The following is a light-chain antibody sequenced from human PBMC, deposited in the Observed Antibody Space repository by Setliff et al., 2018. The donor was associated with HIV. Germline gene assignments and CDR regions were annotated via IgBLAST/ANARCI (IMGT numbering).Light chain of an antibody. Sequence: QSALTQPPYVSGAPGQSVTISCTGSTSDIGHYNRVSWYQQPPGAAPKRIMYEVSHRPSGVPDRFSGSKSDSTASLTISGLQPEDEADYYCSSYTTSITVVVGTGTKVTVL. J-gene: IGLJ1*01. CDR2: EVS. V-gene: IGLV2-18*02. CDR1: TSDIGHYNR. CDR3: SSYTTSITVV.